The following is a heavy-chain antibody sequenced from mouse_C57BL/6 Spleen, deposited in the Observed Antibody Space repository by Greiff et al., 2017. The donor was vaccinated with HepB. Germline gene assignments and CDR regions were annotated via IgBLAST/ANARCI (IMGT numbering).Heavy chain of an antibody. CDR2: IWSDGST. J-gene: IGHJ4*01. D-gene: IGHD4-1*01. CDR3: ARHNWDNYAMDY. V-gene: IGHV2-6-1*01. CDR1: GFSLTSYG. Sequence: QVQLQQSGPGLVAPSQSLSITCTVSGFSLTSYGVHWVRQPPGKGLEWLVVIWSDGSTTYNSALKSRLSISKDNSKSQVFLKMNSLQTDDTAMYYCARHNWDNYAMDYWGQGTSVTVSS.